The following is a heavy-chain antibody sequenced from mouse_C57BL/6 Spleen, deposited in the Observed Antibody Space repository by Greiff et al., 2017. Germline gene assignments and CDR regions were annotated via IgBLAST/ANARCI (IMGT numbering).Heavy chain of an antibody. CDR1: GYTFTSYW. D-gene: IGHD1-1*01. CDR2: IDPSDSET. J-gene: IGHJ2*01. Sequence: QVQLQQPGAELVRPGSSVKLSCKASGYTFTSYWLHWVKQRPIQGLEWIGNIDPSDSETHYNQKFKDKATLTVDKSSSTAYMQLSSLTSEDSAVYYCAREIYFYFDYWGQGTTLTVSS. V-gene: IGHV1-52*01. CDR3: AREIYFYFDY.